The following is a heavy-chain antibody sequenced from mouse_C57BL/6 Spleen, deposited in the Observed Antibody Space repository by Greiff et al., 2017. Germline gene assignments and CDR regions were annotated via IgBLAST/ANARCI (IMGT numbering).Heavy chain of an antibody. CDR1: GYTFTEYT. J-gene: IGHJ2*01. CDR2: FYPGSGSI. CDR3: ARHEDQDGNWGYYFDY. Sequence: QVQLQQSGAELVKPGASVKLSCKASGYTFTEYTIHWVKQRSGQGLEWIGWFYPGSGSIKYNEKFKDKATLTVDKSSSTVYMELSRLTSEDSAVYFCARHEDQDGNWGYYFDYWGQGTTLTVSS. V-gene: IGHV1-62-2*01. D-gene: IGHD2-1*01.